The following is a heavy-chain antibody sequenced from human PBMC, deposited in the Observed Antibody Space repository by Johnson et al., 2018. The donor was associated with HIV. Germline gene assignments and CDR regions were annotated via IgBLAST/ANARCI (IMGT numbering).Heavy chain of an antibody. CDR1: GFTFSSYA. V-gene: IGHV3-30*04. J-gene: IGHJ3*02. CDR3: ARDGTRYYYDSSGSRGTFDI. Sequence: VQLVESGGGVVQPVRSLRLSCAASGFTFSSYAMHWVRQAPGKGLAWVAVILYDGSNKYYADSVKGRFTISRDNSKNTLYLQMNSLRAEDTAVYYCARDGTRYYYDSSGSRGTFDIWGQGTMVTVSS. D-gene: IGHD3-22*01. CDR2: ILYDGSNK.